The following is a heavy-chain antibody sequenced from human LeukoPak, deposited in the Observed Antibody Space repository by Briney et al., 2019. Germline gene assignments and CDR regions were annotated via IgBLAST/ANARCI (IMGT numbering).Heavy chain of an antibody. J-gene: IGHJ3*02. CDR3: AREVVVVAATNAFDI. V-gene: IGHV3-74*01. CDR1: GFTFSSYW. D-gene: IGHD2-15*01. Sequence: GGSLRLSCAASGFTFSSYWMHWVRQAPGKGLVWVSRINSDGSSTSYADSVKGRFTISRDNAKNTLYLQMNSLRAEDTAVYYCAREVVVVAATNAFDIWGQGTMVTVSS. CDR2: INSDGSST.